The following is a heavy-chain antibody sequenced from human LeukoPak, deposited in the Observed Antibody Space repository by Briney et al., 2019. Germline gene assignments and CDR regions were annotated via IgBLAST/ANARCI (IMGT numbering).Heavy chain of an antibody. V-gene: IGHV6-1*01. D-gene: IGHD5-12*01. J-gene: IGHJ4*02. Sequence: SQTLSLTCAISGDSVSTNSGGWNWIRQSPSRGLEWLGRTYYSRSNWYNDYAVSVKSRITINPDTSKNQFSLQLNSVTPEDTAVYYCARAIGYSGYDGPFDYWGQGTLVTVSS. CDR2: TYYSRSNWYN. CDR1: GDSVSTNSGG. CDR3: ARAIGYSGYDGPFDY.